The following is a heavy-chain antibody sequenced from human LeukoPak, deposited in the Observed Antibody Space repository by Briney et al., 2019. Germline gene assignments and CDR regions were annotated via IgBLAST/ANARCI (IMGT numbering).Heavy chain of an antibody. D-gene: IGHD6-13*01. J-gene: IGHJ5*02. V-gene: IGHV1-69*13. CDR2: IIPIFGTA. CDR1: GGTFSSYA. CDR3: ARDLYSSSWCRNWFDP. Sequence: SVKVSCKASGGTFSSYAISWVRQAPGQGLKWMGGIIPIFGTANYAQKFQGRVTITADESTSTAYMELSSLRSEDTAVYYCARDLYSSSWCRNWFDPWGQGTLVTVSS.